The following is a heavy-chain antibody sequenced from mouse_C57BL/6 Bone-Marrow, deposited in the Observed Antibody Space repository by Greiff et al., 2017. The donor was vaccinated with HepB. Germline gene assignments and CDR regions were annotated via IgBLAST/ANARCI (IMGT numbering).Heavy chain of an antibody. D-gene: IGHD1-1*02. Sequence: VQLQQSGPELVKPGASVKISCKASGYAFSSSWMNWVKQRPGKGLEWIGRIYPGDGDTNYNGKFKGKATLTADKSSSTAYMQLSSLTSEDSAVYVCARVNYPYFDYWGQGTTLTVSS. CDR2: IYPGDGDT. CDR3: ARVNYPYFDY. J-gene: IGHJ2*01. CDR1: GYAFSSSW. V-gene: IGHV1-82*01.